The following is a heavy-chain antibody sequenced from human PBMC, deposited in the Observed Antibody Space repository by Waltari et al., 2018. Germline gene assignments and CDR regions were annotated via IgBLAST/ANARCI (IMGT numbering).Heavy chain of an antibody. J-gene: IGHJ4*02. Sequence: QLQLQESGPGLVKPSETLSLTCTVSGCPITSSSPCCGWIRQPPGTGLEWLATVDYTGTTYYHPSLKSRVTVSVDTSKNQFSLKLSSVSAADTAVYYCARHLSGSGTYNSPVTLFDYWGQGTLVTVSS. CDR2: VDYTGTT. V-gene: IGHV4-39*01. D-gene: IGHD3-10*01. CDR1: GCPITSSSPC. CDR3: ARHLSGSGTYNSPVTLFDY.